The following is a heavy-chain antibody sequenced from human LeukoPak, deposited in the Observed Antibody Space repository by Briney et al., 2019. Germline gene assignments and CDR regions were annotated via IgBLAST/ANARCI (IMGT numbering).Heavy chain of an antibody. J-gene: IGHJ6*02. CDR3: AKDLRYSGSLYGMDV. CDR1: GFTFTTYA. D-gene: IGHD5-12*01. CDR2: ISGSGDST. Sequence: GGSLRLSCAASGFTFTTYAMTWVRQAPGKGLEWVSRISGSGDSTYFADSVKGRFTIPRDNFNNTLYLQMNSLRAEDTAVYYCAKDLRYSGSLYGMDVWGQGTTVTVSS. V-gene: IGHV3-23*01.